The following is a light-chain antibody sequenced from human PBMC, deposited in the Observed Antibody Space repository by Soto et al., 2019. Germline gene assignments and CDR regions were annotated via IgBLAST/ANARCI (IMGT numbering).Light chain of an antibody. J-gene: IGKJ1*01. Sequence: VLTQSPATLSLSPGERATLSCRASLNVNSYLAWYQQKPGQAPRLLIYDASNRAAGIPARFSGSGSGTDFTLTISSLEPEDFAIYYCQQFHNWPRTFGQGTKVEIK. CDR1: LNVNSY. V-gene: IGKV3-11*01. CDR2: DAS. CDR3: QQFHNWPRT.